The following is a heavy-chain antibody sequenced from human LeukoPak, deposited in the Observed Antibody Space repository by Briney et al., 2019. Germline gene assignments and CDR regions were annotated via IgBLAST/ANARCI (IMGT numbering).Heavy chain of an antibody. CDR3: ASSFYNYDILTGYYYY. CDR2: IYSGGST. Sequence: GGSLRLSCATSGFTFSSYSMNWVRQAPGKGLEWVSVIYSGGSTYYADSVKGRFTISRDNSKNTLYLQMNSLRAEDTAVYYCASSFYNYDILTGYYYYWGQGTLVTVSS. J-gene: IGHJ4*02. V-gene: IGHV3-66*01. CDR1: GFTFSSYS. D-gene: IGHD3-9*01.